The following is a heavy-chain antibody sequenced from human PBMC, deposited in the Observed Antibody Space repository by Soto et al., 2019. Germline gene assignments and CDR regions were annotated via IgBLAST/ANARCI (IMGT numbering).Heavy chain of an antibody. V-gene: IGHV1-69*13. D-gene: IGHD5-12*01. CDR2: IIPIFGTA. J-gene: IGHJ6*02. CDR3: ARLGYSGYDYYHYYGMDV. Sequence: GASVKVSCKASGGTFSSYAISWVRQAPGQGLEWMGGIIPIFGTANYAQKFQGRVTITADESTSTAYMELSSLGSEDTAVYYCARLGYSGYDYYHYYGMDVWGQGTTVTVSS. CDR1: GGTFSSYA.